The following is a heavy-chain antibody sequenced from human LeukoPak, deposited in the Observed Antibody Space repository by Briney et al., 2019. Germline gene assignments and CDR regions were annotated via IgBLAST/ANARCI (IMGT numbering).Heavy chain of an antibody. CDR1: GGSISSGSYY. CDR2: IYTSGST. D-gene: IGHD6-6*01. CDR3: ARVYSSWYLDY. V-gene: IGHV4-61*02. Sequence: KPSETLSLTCTVSGGSISSGSYYWSWIRQPAGKGLEWIGRIYTSGSTNYNPSLKSRVTISVGTSKNQFSLKLSSVTAADTAVYYCARVYSSWYLDYWGQGTLVTVSS. J-gene: IGHJ4*02.